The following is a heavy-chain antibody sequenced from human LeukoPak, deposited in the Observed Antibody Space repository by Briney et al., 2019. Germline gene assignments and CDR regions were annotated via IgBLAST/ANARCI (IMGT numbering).Heavy chain of an antibody. CDR2: IDYSGST. V-gene: IGHV4-59*01. CDR1: GDSISNFY. J-gene: IGHJ5*02. CDR3: ARDRAAVAGLNWFDP. D-gene: IGHD6-19*01. Sequence: SETLSLTCSVSGDSISNFYWSWIRQPPGKGLEWIGYIDYSGSTSYNPSLKSRVTISIDTSKNQFSLRLNSVTAADTAVYYCARDRAAVAGLNWFDPWGQGTLVTVSS.